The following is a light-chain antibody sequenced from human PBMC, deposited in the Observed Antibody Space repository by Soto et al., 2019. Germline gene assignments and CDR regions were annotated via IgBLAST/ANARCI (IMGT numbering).Light chain of an antibody. V-gene: IGKV1-39*01. CDR1: QSIRTY. Sequence: DIQMTQSPSSLSASVGDRVTITCRASQSIRTYLNRYQQKQGKAPKLLIYATSTLQSGVPSRFSGSGSGADFTLTISSLQPEDFATYYCHQTSNIPFTFGGGTKVEN. CDR3: HQTSNIPFT. J-gene: IGKJ4*01. CDR2: ATS.